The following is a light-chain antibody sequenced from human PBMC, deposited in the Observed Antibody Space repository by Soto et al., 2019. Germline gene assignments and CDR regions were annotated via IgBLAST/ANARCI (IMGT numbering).Light chain of an antibody. Sequence: EIVLTQSPGTLSLSPGERATLSCRASQSVTARYLAWYQQESGQTPRLLIYGASVRAPGIPDRFSGSGSGTDFTLTISRLEPEDFAVYYCQQYGSSLGVTFGGGTKVDIK. CDR2: GAS. V-gene: IGKV3-20*01. CDR3: QQYGSSLGVT. CDR1: QSVTARY. J-gene: IGKJ4*01.